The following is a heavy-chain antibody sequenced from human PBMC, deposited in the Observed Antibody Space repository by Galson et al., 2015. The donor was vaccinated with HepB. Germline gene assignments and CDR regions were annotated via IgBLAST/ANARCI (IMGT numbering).Heavy chain of an antibody. CDR3: ARVTNGGTPDY. CDR1: GFTFSDYY. J-gene: IGHJ4*02. Sequence: SLRLSCAASGFTFSDYYMSWIRQAPGKGLEWVSYISSSSSYTNYADSVKGRFTISRDNAKNSLYLQMNSLRAEDTAVYYCARVTNGGTPDYWGQGTLVTVSS. V-gene: IGHV3-11*06. CDR2: ISSSSSYT. D-gene: IGHD4-23*01.